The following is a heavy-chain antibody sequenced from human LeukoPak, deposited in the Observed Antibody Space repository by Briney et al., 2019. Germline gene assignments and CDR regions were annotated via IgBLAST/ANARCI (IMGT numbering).Heavy chain of an antibody. Sequence: PGGSLRLSCAASGFTFNDAWMNWVRQAPGKGLEWVSAISGSGGSTYYADSVKGRFTISRDNSKNTLYLQMNSLRGEDTAVYYCAKDRRVVAATLDYWGQGTLVTVSS. CDR2: ISGSGGST. J-gene: IGHJ4*02. V-gene: IGHV3-23*01. D-gene: IGHD2-15*01. CDR1: GFTFNDAW. CDR3: AKDRRVVAATLDY.